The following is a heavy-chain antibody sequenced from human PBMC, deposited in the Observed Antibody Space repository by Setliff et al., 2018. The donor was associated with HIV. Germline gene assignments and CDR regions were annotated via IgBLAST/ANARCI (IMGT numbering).Heavy chain of an antibody. Sequence: VSCKTSGYTFTNYYVHWVRQAPGQGLEWMGIINPSGGSTIYAQKFQDRVTMTRDTSTGTVYMELSSLRSEDTAVYYCAREGPLYDFWSGYIDYWGQGILVTVSS. CDR2: INPSGGST. CDR1: GYTFTNYY. D-gene: IGHD3-3*01. J-gene: IGHJ4*02. V-gene: IGHV1-46*01. CDR3: AREGPLYDFWSGYIDY.